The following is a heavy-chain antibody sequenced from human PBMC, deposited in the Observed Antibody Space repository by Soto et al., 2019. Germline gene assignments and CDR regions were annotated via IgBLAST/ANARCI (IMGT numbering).Heavy chain of an antibody. J-gene: IGHJ6*02. CDR1: GYSFTSYW. CDR2: IYPGDSDT. D-gene: IGHD5-18*01. V-gene: IGHV5-51*01. CDR3: ARLGNTAMVTRITYDYYGMDV. Sequence: PVESPKISCQGSGYSFTSYWLGWVPQIPGKGLEWVGIIYPGDSDTRYSPSSKGQVTVSADKSISTVYLQWSSLKASDTAMYDCARLGNTAMVTRITYDYYGMDVWGQGTTVTVSS.